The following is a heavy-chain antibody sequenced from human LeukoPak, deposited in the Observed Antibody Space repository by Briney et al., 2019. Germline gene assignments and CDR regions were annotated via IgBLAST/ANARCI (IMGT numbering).Heavy chain of an antibody. D-gene: IGHD6-6*01. V-gene: IGHV3-30*04. CDR3: ARVGSSSILY. J-gene: IGHJ4*02. Sequence: GGSLRLSCAASGFTFSSYAIHWVRQAPGKGLEWVAVISYDGSNKYYADSVKGRFTISRDNSKNTLYLQMNSLRAEDTAVYYCARVGSSSILYWGQGTLVTVSS. CDR2: ISYDGSNK. CDR1: GFTFSSYA.